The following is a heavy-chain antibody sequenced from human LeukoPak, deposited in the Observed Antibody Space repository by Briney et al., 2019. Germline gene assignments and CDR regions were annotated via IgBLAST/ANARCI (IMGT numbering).Heavy chain of an antibody. J-gene: IGHJ4*02. Sequence: PGGSLRLSCAASGFTVSSKYMNWVRQAPGKGLEWVSVIESGGSTYYADSVKGRFTISRDNSKNTLYLQMNSLRAEDTAVYYCAKSATVTAPFDYWGQGTLVTVSS. CDR2: IESGGST. CDR1: GFTVSSKY. V-gene: IGHV3-53*01. D-gene: IGHD4-17*01. CDR3: AKSATVTAPFDY.